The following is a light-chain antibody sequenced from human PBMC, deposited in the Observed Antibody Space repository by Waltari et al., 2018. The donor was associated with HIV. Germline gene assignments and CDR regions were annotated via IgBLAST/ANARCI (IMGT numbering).Light chain of an antibody. CDR3: CSYAGSSTSVV. CDR2: EVN. J-gene: IGLJ2*01. V-gene: IGLV2-23*02. CDR1: SRDVGSYNL. Sequence: QSALTQSASVSGSPGQSITISCTGTSRDVGSYNLFTWYQHHPGKAPKLMIYEVNKRPSGVSNRFSGSKSGNTASLTISGLQAEDEADYYCCSYAGSSTSVVFGGGTKLTVL.